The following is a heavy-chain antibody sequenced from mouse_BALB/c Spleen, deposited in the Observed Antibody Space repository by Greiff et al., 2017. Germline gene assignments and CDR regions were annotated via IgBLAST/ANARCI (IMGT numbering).Heavy chain of an antibody. CDR3: ARDNELGRYYAMDY. V-gene: IGHV2-9*02. J-gene: IGHJ4*01. CDR1: GFSLTSYG. Sequence: QVQLKQSGPGLVAPSQSLSITCTVSGFSLTSYGVHWVRQPPGKGLEWLGVIWAGGSTNYNSALMSRLSISKDNSKSQVFLKMNSLQTDDTAMYYCARDNELGRYYAMDYWGQGTSVTVSS. CDR2: IWAGGST. D-gene: IGHD4-1*01.